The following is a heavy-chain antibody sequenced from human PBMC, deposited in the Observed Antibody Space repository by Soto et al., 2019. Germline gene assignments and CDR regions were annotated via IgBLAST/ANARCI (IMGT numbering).Heavy chain of an antibody. CDR3: ARDLSHCSGGICYSPNGLDV. Sequence: QVPLVQSGGGVVQPGRSLRLSCGASGFSFSDYDMHRVRQVPGKELELVGIISYDGVHKFHADSVKARFTISRDNSKNTLSLQMNTLRVAHTPVYQCARDLSHCSGGICYSPNGLDVWGHWTTVTVSS. CDR2: ISYDGVHK. CDR1: GFSFSDYD. V-gene: IGHV3-30-3*01. D-gene: IGHD2-15*01. J-gene: IGHJ6*02.